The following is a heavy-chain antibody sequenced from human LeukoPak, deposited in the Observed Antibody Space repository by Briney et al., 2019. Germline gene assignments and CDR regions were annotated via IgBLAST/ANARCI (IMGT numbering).Heavy chain of an antibody. Sequence: PGGSLRLSCAASGFTFSSYAMSWVRQAPGKGLEWVSAISGSGGSTYYADSVKGRFTISRDNSKNTLYLQMNSLGAEDTAVYYCAKGAASVEMAIADYWGQGTLVTVSS. D-gene: IGHD5-24*01. CDR2: ISGSGGST. J-gene: IGHJ4*02. CDR1: GFTFSSYA. V-gene: IGHV3-23*01. CDR3: AKGAASVEMAIADY.